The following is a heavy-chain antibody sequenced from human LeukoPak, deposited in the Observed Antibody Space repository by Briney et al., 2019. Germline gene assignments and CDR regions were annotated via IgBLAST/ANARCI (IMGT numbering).Heavy chain of an antibody. CDR3: ARGRELAPNWFDP. V-gene: IGHV4-59*13. CDR2: IYYSGST. J-gene: IGHJ5*02. Sequence: SETLSLTCSVSGGSISRYYWSWIRQPPGKGPEWIGQIYYSGSTDYNPSLKSRLTISVDTSKNQVFLKLRSVTAADAAVYYCARGRELAPNWFDPWGQGTLVIVSS. D-gene: IGHD1-1*01. CDR1: GGSISRYY.